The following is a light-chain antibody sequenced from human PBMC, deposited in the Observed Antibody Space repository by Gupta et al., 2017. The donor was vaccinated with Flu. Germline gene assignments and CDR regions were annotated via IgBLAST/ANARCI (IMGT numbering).Light chain of an antibody. CDR2: AAS. J-gene: IGKJ4*01. V-gene: IGKV1-12*01. CDR3: RRGESLPLT. Sequence: DIQMTQSLSSVSASFGDRVIITCRASQGIGTWLAWYQQKPGKAPKLLIYAASTLQSGVPSRFSGSGSGTDFTLTISDLQAEDFATYYCRRGESLPLTFGGGTTVEIK. CDR1: QGIGTW.